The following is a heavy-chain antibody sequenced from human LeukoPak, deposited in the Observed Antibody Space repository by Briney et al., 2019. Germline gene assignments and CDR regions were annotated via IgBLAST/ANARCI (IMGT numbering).Heavy chain of an antibody. CDR2: INHDGNT. CDR3: ARVIRFNGFGESWFDY. CDR1: GGSFSGYY. Sequence: SETLSLTCAVYGGSFSGYYWSWIRQSPGKGLEWIGEINHDGNTNYNSSLKSRVTFSVDTSKSQFSLKLSSVTAADTAIYYCARVIRFNGFGESWFDYWGRGTLLTVSS. J-gene: IGHJ4*02. D-gene: IGHD3-10*01. V-gene: IGHV4-34*01.